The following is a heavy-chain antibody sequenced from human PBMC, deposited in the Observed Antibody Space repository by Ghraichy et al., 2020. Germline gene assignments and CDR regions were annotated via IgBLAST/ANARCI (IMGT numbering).Heavy chain of an antibody. CDR3: ARDGAVWGNLRRRGMCYFDY. D-gene: IGHD3-16*01. CDR1: GFTFSDFH. J-gene: IGHJ4*02. Sequence: LSLTCAASGFTFSDFHMSWIRQAPGKGLEWISKIRNRDNIISYADSVKGRFTISRDNAKNSLYLQMNSLRVEDTAVYYCARDGAVWGNLRRRGMCYFDYWGQGNRVTVSS. CDR2: IRNRDNII. V-gene: IGHV3-11*01.